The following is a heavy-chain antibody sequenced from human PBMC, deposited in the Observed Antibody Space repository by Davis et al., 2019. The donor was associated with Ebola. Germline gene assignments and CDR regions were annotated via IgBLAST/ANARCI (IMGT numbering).Heavy chain of an antibody. CDR3: ARGHNYGFEY. Sequence: ASVKVSCKASGYTFIDYNMHWVRQAPGHGLEWMGRIFSSGGGTQYAQKFQGRVAMTRDTSISTAYMELSRLTYDDTAVYFCARGHNYGFEYWGQGALVTVSS. CDR1: GYTFIDYN. J-gene: IGHJ4*02. D-gene: IGHD5-18*01. CDR2: IFSSGGGT. V-gene: IGHV1-2*06.